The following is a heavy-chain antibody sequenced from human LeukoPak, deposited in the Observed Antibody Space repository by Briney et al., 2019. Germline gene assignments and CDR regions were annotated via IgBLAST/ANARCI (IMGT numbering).Heavy chain of an antibody. V-gene: IGHV3-30*02. CDR1: GFTFSNYG. D-gene: IGHD1-26*01. CDR3: AKDRVGASRSKYFQH. Sequence: GGSLRLSCAASGFTFSNYGMHWVRQAPDKGLEWVAFLQNHGGDIHYAESVEGRFTISRDNSKNTLYLQMNSLRPEDTAVYYCAKDRVGASRSKYFQHWGQGTLVTVSS. J-gene: IGHJ1*01. CDR2: LQNHGGDI.